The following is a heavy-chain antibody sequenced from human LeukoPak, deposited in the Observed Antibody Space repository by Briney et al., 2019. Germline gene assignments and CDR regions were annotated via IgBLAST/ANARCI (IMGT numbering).Heavy chain of an antibody. CDR2: INHNGNVN. CDR3: VKNSGWYRLDC. D-gene: IGHD6-13*01. Sequence: GGSLRLSCAASGFTFSSYWMNWARQAPGKGLEWVASINHNGNVNYYVDSVKGRFTISRDNAKNSLFLQMDSLRSEDTAVYYCVKNSGWYRLDCWGQGTLVTVSS. V-gene: IGHV3-7*03. CDR1: GFTFSSYW. J-gene: IGHJ4*02.